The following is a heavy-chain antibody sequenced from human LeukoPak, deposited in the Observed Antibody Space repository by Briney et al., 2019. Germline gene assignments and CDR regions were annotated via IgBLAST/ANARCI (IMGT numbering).Heavy chain of an antibody. CDR3: ARDPRRDDILTGYYRMNAFDI. Sequence: ASVKVSCKACGGTFSSYAISWVRQAPGQGLEWMGGIIPIFGTANYAQKFQGRVTITADESTSTAYMELSSLRSEDTAVYYCARDPRRDDILTGYYRMNAFDIWGQGTMVTVSS. D-gene: IGHD3-9*01. J-gene: IGHJ3*02. V-gene: IGHV1-69*13. CDR1: GGTFSSYA. CDR2: IIPIFGTA.